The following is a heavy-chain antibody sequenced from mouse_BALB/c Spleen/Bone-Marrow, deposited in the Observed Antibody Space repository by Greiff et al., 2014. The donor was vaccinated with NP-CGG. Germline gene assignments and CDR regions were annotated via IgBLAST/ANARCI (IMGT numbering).Heavy chain of an antibody. CDR3: TRPSFYYGSSYWYFDV. V-gene: IGHV14-3*02. CDR1: GFNIKDTY. D-gene: IGHD1-1*01. J-gene: IGHJ1*01. Sequence: SGSELVKPGASVKLSCAASGFNIKDTYMHWVKQRPEQGLEWIGRIDPANGDTKYDPKFRGKATITADTSSNTAYLQLSSLTSEDTAVYYCTRPSFYYGSSYWYFDVWGAGTTVTVSS. CDR2: IDPANGDT.